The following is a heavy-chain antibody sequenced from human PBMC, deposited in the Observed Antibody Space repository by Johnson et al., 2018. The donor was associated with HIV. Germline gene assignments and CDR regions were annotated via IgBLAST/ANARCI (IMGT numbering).Heavy chain of an antibody. CDR3: TTDRGGSSDAFDI. J-gene: IGHJ3*02. D-gene: IGHD3-10*01. CDR2: IKSKTDGGTT. Sequence: VQLVESGGGWVKPGGSLRLSCAASGFTFSNAWMSWVRQAPGKGLEWVGRIKSKTDGGTTDYAAPVKGRFTISRDDSKNTLYLQMNSLKTEDTAVYYCTTDRGGSSDAFDIWGQGTMVTVSS. V-gene: IGHV3-15*01. CDR1: GFTFSNAW.